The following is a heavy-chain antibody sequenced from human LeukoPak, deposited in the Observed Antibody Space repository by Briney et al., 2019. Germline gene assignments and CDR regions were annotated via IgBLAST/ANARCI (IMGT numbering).Heavy chain of an antibody. V-gene: IGHV4-34*01. CDR1: GGSFSGYY. Sequence: RSETLSLTCAVYGGSFSGYYWSWIRQPPGGGLECIGEIHHSGSTNYNPSLKSRVTISVDTSKNQFSLKLSSVAAADTAVYYCARGDFDWLLLYWGQGTLVTVSS. D-gene: IGHD3-9*01. CDR3: ARGDFDWLLLY. CDR2: IHHSGST. J-gene: IGHJ4*02.